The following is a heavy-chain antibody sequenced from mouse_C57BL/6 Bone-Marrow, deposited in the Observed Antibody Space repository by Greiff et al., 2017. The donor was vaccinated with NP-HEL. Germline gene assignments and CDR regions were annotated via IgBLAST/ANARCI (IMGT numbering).Heavy chain of an antibody. V-gene: IGHV1-81*01. J-gene: IGHJ1*03. CDR3: ARGYYGSSLYWYFDV. Sequence: QVQLQQSGAELARPGASVKLSCKASGYTFTSYGISWVKQRPGQGLEWIGEIYPRSGNTYYNEKFKGKATLTADKSSSTAYMELRSLTSEDSAVYFCARGYYGSSLYWYFDVWGTGTTVTVSS. D-gene: IGHD1-1*01. CDR2: IYPRSGNT. CDR1: GYTFTSYG.